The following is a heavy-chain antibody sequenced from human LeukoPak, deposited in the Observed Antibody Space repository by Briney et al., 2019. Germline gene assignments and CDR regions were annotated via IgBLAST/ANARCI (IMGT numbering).Heavy chain of an antibody. V-gene: IGHV3-21*06. Sequence: GGSLRLSCAASGFTLSSYALNWVRQAPGKGLEWVSSVGSSSSYIYYAESVKGRFTSFRDNAKSSVYLQMNSLRAEDTAVYYCAKGWSDFDYWGQGTLVTVSS. CDR2: VGSSSSYI. J-gene: IGHJ4*02. D-gene: IGHD6-13*01. CDR3: AKGWSDFDY. CDR1: GFTLSSYA.